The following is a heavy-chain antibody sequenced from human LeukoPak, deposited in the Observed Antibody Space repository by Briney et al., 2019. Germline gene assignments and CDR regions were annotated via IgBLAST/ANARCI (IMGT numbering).Heavy chain of an antibody. D-gene: IGHD1-26*01. CDR3: ARDPYSGNYGNDYYYYMDV. J-gene: IGHJ6*03. CDR1: GFTFSSYG. V-gene: IGHV3-30*02. CDR2: IRYDGSNK. Sequence: GGSLRLSCGASGFTFSSYGMHWVRQAPGKGREGGAFIRYDGSNKYYADSVKGRFTISRDNAKNSLYLQMDSLGPEDTAVYYCARDPYSGNYGNDYYYYMDVWGKGTTVTISS.